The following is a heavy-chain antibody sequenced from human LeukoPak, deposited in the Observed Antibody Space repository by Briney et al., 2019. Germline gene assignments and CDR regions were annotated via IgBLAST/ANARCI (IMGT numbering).Heavy chain of an antibody. CDR1: GGSITTSSYY. CDR2: IYYTGGT. CDR3: ARHGGTRVTLVEVFYFDY. Sequence: SETLSLTCSVSGGSITTSSYYWGWIRQPPEKGLEWIGSIYYTGGTYYSPSLKSRVTLSVDTSKNQFSLKLSSVTAADTAVYYCARHGGTRVTLVEVFYFDYWGLGTLVTVSS. V-gene: IGHV4-39*01. J-gene: IGHJ4*02. D-gene: IGHD4-11*01.